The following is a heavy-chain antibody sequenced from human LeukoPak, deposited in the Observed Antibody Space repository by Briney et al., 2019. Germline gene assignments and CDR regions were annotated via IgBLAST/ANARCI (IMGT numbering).Heavy chain of an antibody. Sequence: GASVKVSCKASGGTFSSYAISWVRQAPGQGLEWMGWINANSGDTRSVQKFQGRVTMTRDTSISTAYMEVSSLRSDDTAVYYCARLNGDREFDYWGQGTLVTVSS. J-gene: IGHJ4*02. V-gene: IGHV1-2*02. CDR2: INANSGDT. CDR3: ARLNGDREFDY. CDR1: GGTFSSYA. D-gene: IGHD7-27*01.